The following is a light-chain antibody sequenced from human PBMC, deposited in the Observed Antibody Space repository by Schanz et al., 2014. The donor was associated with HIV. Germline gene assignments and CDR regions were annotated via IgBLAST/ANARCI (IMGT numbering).Light chain of an antibody. J-gene: IGLJ1*01. CDR1: SGDVGRYDY. CDR2: DVT. Sequence: QSALTQPASVSGSLGQSITISCTGTSGDVGRYDYVSWYQQHPGQAPKLLIYDVTYRPSGISNRFSGSKSAYTASLTISGLQPEDEADYYCGSFAGSNTRGLVFGTGTKLTVL. V-gene: IGLV2-14*03. CDR3: GSFAGSNTRGLV.